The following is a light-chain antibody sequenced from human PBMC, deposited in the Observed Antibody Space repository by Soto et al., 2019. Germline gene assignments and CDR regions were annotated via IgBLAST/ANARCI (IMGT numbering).Light chain of an antibody. Sequence: EIVVTQSPATLSASPGERATLSCRASQSINSNLAWFQQKPGQAPRLLIYGTSSRATGIPDRFSGSGSGTDFTLTISRLEPEDFAVFYCQQYGSSITFGQGTRLEIK. V-gene: IGKV3-20*01. CDR2: GTS. CDR1: QSINSN. CDR3: QQYGSSIT. J-gene: IGKJ5*01.